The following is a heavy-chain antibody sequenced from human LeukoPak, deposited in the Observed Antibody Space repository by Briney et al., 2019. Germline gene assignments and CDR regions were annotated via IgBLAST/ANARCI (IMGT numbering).Heavy chain of an antibody. CDR3: ANDYYPLVGDD. CDR1: GFTFNDYA. Sequence: PGGSLRLSCAASGFTFNDYAMHWVRQAPGKGLEWVSLISGDGGSTYYADSVKGRFTISRDNSKNSLYLQMNSLRTEDTALYYCANDYYPLVGDDWGKGTTVTVSS. D-gene: IGHD3-10*01. J-gene: IGHJ6*04. CDR2: ISGDGGST. V-gene: IGHV3-43*02.